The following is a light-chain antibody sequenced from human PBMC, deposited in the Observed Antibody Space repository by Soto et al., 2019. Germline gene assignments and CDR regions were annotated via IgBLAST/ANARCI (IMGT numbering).Light chain of an antibody. V-gene: IGKV1-39*01. CDR2: GAS. CDR3: QESYSFLWGT. Sequence: DIQMTQSPSSLSASVGDRVAITCRTSQSISTSLNWYQQKPGKAPKVLIYGASTLRSGVPLRFSGSGSGTDFTLTISSLQREDFATYYCQESYSFLWGTCGQGTKVDIK. CDR1: QSISTS. J-gene: IGKJ1*01.